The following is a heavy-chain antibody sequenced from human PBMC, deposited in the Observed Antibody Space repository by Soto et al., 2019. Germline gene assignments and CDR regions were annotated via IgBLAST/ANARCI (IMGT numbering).Heavy chain of an antibody. D-gene: IGHD4-17*01. CDR3: ASGPHGDYFDS. CDR1: GFTVSSNY. Sequence: XGSLKLSCAASGFTVSSNYMSWVRQAPGKGLEWVSVIYSGGSTYYADSVKGRFTISRDNSKNTLYLQMNSLRAEDTAVYYCASGPHGDYFDSWGQGTLVTVSS. J-gene: IGHJ4*02. V-gene: IGHV3-53*01. CDR2: IYSGGST.